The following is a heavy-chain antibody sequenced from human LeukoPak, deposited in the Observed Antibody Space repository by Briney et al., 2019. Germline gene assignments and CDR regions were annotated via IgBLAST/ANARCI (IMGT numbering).Heavy chain of an antibody. J-gene: IGHJ6*03. CDR1: GFTFSSYA. Sequence: GGSLRLSCAASGFTFSSYAMSWVRQTPGKGLEWVSTISGSGGSTYYADPVKGRFTISRDNSKNTLYLQMNSLRAEDTAVYYCARRTPDYYYYYMDVWGKGTTVTVSS. V-gene: IGHV3-23*01. CDR2: ISGSGGST. CDR3: ARRTPDYYYYYMDV.